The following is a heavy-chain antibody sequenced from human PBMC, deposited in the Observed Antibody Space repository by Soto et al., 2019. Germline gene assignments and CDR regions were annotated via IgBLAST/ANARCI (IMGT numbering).Heavy chain of an antibody. CDR1: GDSVSSYIVT. D-gene: IGHD3-22*01. CDR2: TYYRSKWYN. J-gene: IGHJ4*02. Sequence: PSQTLSLTCAISGDSVSSYIVTWNWIRQSPSRGLEWLGRTYYRSKWYNDYAVSVKSRITINPDTAKNQFFLQLNSVTPEDTAVYYCARDYLEYGGYYDWGQGTLVTVSS. V-gene: IGHV6-1*01. CDR3: ARDYLEYGGYYD.